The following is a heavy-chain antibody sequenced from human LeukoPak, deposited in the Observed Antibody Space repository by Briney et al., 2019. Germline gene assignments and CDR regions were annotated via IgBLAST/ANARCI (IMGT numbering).Heavy chain of an antibody. D-gene: IGHD3-16*01. J-gene: IGHJ6*02. CDR2: ISYDGSNK. CDR1: GFTFSSYG. V-gene: IGHV3-30*03. CDR3: ATSWGPDTSAFRWGRDGMDV. Sequence: GGSLRLSCAASGFTFSSYGMHWVRQAPGKGLEWVAVISYDGSNKYYADSVKGRFTISRDNSKNTLYLQMNSLRAEDTAVYYCATSWGPDTSAFRWGRDGMDVWGQGTTVIVS.